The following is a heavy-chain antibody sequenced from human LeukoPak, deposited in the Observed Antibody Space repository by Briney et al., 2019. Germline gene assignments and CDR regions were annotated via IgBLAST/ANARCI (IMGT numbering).Heavy chain of an antibody. CDR1: GYSFTSYW. D-gene: IGHD3-22*01. J-gene: IGHJ4*02. V-gene: IGHV5-51*01. CDR3: ARSAYPNYYDIPFDY. Sequence: GESLKISCKGSGYSFTSYWIGWVRQMPGKGLEWMGIIYPGDSDTRYSPSFQGQVTISADKSISTAYLQWSSLKASDTAMYYCARSAYPNYYDIPFDYWGQGTLVTVSS. CDR2: IYPGDSDT.